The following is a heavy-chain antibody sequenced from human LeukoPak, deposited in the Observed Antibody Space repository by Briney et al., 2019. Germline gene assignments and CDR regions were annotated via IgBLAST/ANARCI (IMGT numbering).Heavy chain of an antibody. CDR3: AREARQQLAPNFDY. J-gene: IGHJ4*02. CDR2: IIPIFGTA. Sequence: ASVKVSCKASGGTFSSYAISWVRQAPGQGLEWMGGIIPIFGTANYAQKFQGRVTMTRDTSTSTVYMELSSLRSEDTAVYYCAREARQQLAPNFDYWGQGTLVTVSS. V-gene: IGHV1-69*05. D-gene: IGHD6-13*01. CDR1: GGTFSSYA.